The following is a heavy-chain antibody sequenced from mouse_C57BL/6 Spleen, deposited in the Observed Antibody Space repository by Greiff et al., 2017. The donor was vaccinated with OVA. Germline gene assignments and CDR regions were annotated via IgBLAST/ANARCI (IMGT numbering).Heavy chain of an antibody. CDR2: ISNLAYSI. J-gene: IGHJ4*01. Sequence: EVKLVESGGGLVQPGGSLKLSCAASGFTFSDYGMAWVRQAPRKGPEWVAFISNLAYSIYYADTVTGRFTISRENAKNTLYLEMSSLRSEDTAMYYCARQGDSSLYAMDYWGQGTSVTVSS. D-gene: IGHD3-2*01. V-gene: IGHV5-15*04. CDR3: ARQGDSSLYAMDY. CDR1: GFTFSDYG.